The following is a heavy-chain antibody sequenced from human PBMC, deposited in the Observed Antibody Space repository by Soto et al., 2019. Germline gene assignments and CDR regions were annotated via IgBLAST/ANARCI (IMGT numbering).Heavy chain of an antibody. CDR3: TREAVTLFGLFDY. CDR2: ISGRGDII. CDR1: GFSFGDFY. J-gene: IGHJ4*02. D-gene: IGHD3-3*01. Sequence: PGGSLRLSCAASGFSFGDFYMTWIRQAPGKGLQWISSISGRGDIIYYADSMKGRFTISRDNAKNSLYLQMNTLRAEDTAVYYCTREAVTLFGLFDYWGQGTLVTVSS. V-gene: IGHV3-11*01.